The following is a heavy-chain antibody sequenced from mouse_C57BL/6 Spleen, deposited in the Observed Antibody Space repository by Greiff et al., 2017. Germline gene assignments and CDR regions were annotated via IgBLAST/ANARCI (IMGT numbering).Heavy chain of an antibody. CDR1: GYTFTSYG. V-gene: IGHV1-81*01. Sequence: VQLQQSGAELARPGASVKLSCKASGYTFTSYGISWVKQRTGQGLEWIGEIYPRSGNTYYNEKFKGKATLTADKSSSTAYMELRSLTSEDSAVYFCARGHYGSSPYWYLEVWGTGTTVTVSS. J-gene: IGHJ1*03. D-gene: IGHD1-1*01. CDR3: ARGHYGSSPYWYLEV. CDR2: IYPRSGNT.